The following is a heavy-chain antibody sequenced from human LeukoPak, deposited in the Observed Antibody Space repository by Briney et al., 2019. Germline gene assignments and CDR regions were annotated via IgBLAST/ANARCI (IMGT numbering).Heavy chain of an antibody. CDR2: ISYDGSNK. Sequence: PGRSLRLSCAASGFTFSSYAMHWVRQAPGKGLEWVAVISYDGSNKYYADSVKGRFTISRDNSKNTLYLQMNSLRAEDTAVYYCARDGSSGSDYWGQGTLVTVSP. CDR1: GFTFSSYA. V-gene: IGHV3-30*01. CDR3: ARDGSSGSDY. J-gene: IGHJ4*02. D-gene: IGHD6-19*01.